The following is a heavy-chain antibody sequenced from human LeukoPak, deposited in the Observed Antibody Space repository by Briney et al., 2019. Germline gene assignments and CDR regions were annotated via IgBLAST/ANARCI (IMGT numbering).Heavy chain of an antibody. Sequence: SETLSLTCTVYGGSFSDYYWTWIRQPPGKWLEWIGEINHSGRTNYNASLRSRVTISIDTSMKQFSLKLSSVTAADSAVYYCARLSSGLDARGQGTLVTVSS. V-gene: IGHV4-34*01. J-gene: IGHJ5*02. CDR3: ARLSSGLDA. D-gene: IGHD3-22*01. CDR1: GGSFSDYY. CDR2: INHSGRT.